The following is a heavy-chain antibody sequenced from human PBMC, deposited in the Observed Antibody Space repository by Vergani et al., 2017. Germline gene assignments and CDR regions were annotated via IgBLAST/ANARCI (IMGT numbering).Heavy chain of an antibody. J-gene: IGHJ4*02. D-gene: IGHD4-17*01. CDR3: ARCRLRGRFDY. Sequence: QVQLQESGPGLVKPSQTLSLTCTVSGGSISSGSYYWSWIRQPAGKGLEWIGRIYTSGSTNYNPSLKSRVTISVDTSKNQFSLKLSSVTAADTAVYYWARCRLRGRFDYWGQGTLVTVSS. V-gene: IGHV4-61*02. CDR1: GGSISSGSYY. CDR2: IYTSGST.